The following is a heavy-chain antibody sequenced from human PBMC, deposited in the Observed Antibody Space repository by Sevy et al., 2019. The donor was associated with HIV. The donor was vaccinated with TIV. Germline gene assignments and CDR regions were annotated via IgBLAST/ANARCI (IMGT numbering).Heavy chain of an antibody. CDR2: INHSGST. J-gene: IGHJ4*02. Sequence: SESLSLTCAVYGGSFSGYYWSCIRQPPGKGLEWIGEINHSGSTNYNPSLKSRVTISVDTSRNQFSLKLSSVTAAEMAVYYCARRRPSGYYEYWGQGTLVTVSS. CDR3: ARRRPSGYYEY. CDR1: GGSFSGYY. D-gene: IGHD3-3*01. V-gene: IGHV4-34*01.